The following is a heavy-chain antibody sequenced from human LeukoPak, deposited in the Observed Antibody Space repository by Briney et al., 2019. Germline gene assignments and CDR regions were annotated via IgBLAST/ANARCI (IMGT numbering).Heavy chain of an antibody. CDR1: GGSISSYY. V-gene: IGHV4-4*09. J-gene: IGHJ5*02. Sequence: SEALSLTCTVSGGSISSYYWSWIRQPPGKGLEWIGYIYTSGSTNYNPSLKSRVTISVDTSKNQFSLKLSSVTAADTAVYYCARGADGLTPGSGGDNWFDPWGQGTLVTVSS. CDR3: ARGADGLTPGSGGDNWFDP. D-gene: IGHD3-10*01. CDR2: IYTSGST.